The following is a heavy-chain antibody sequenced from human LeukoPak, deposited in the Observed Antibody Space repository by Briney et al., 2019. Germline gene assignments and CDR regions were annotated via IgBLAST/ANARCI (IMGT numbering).Heavy chain of an antibody. CDR1: GFTFSSYW. D-gene: IGHD5-12*01. CDR3: ARVPYSGYAVDY. V-gene: IGHV3-74*01. CDR2: INSDGSST. J-gene: IGHJ4*02. Sequence: GGSLRLSCAASGFTFSSYWMHWVRQAPGKGLVWVSRINSDGSSTSYADSVKGRFTISRDNAKNTLYLQMNSLRAEDTAVYYCARVPYSGYAVDYWGQGTLVTVSS.